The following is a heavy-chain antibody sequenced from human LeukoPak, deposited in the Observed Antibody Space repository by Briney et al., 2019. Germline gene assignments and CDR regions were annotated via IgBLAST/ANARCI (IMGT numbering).Heavy chain of an antibody. CDR3: VSCSGGSCYTPNKY. Sequence: GGSLRLSCAASGFTFNSYGMHWVRQAPGKGLEWVAVISYDGSNKYYADSVKGRFTISRDNSKNTLYLQMNSLRAEDTAVYYCVSCSGGSCYTPNKYWGQGTLVTVSS. V-gene: IGHV3-30*03. CDR1: GFTFNSYG. CDR2: ISYDGSNK. J-gene: IGHJ4*02. D-gene: IGHD2-15*01.